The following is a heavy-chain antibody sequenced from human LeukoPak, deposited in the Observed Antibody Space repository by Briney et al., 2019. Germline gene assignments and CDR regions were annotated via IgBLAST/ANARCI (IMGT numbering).Heavy chain of an antibody. V-gene: IGHV1-24*01. CDR3: ATSITRYGSGSYYLLCHD. CDR1: GYTLTELS. Sequence: ASVKVSCKVSGYTLTELSMHWVRQAPGKGLEWMGGFDPEDGETIYAQKFQGRVTMTEDTSTDTAYMELSSLRSEDTAVYYCATSITRYGSGSYYLLCHDWGQGTLVTVSS. CDR2: FDPEDGET. D-gene: IGHD3-10*01. J-gene: IGHJ4*02.